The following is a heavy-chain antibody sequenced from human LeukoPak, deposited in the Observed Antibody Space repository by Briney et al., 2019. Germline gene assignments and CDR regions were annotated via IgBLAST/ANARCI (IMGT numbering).Heavy chain of an antibody. V-gene: IGHV3-23*01. Sequence: GGSLRLSCAASGFTFNDFSMTWVRQAPGKGLEWVSSIGDAGTYYADSVKGRFTISIDNSKNMLYLQLNSLRAGDTVMYYCAKNLGPFDVRGQGTMVTVSS. CDR3: AKNLGPFDV. CDR1: GFTFNDFS. CDR2: IGDAGT. D-gene: IGHD3-16*01. J-gene: IGHJ3*01.